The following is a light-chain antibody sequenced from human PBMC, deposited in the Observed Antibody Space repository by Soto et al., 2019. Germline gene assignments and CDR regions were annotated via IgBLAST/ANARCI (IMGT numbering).Light chain of an antibody. CDR2: DNN. CDR3: GTCDSSLSAGV. J-gene: IGLJ3*02. V-gene: IGLV1-51*01. CDR1: SSNIGNNY. Sequence: QSVLTQPPSVSAAPGQKVTISCSGSSSNIGNNYVSWYQQLPGTAPKLLIYDNNKRPSGIPDRFSGSQSGTSATLGITGLQTGDEADYYCGTCDSSLSAGVFGGGTQLTVL.